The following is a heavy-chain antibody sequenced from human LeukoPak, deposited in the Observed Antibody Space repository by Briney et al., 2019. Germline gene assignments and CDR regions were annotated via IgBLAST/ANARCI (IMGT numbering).Heavy chain of an antibody. V-gene: IGHV1-24*01. CDR2: FDPEDGET. D-gene: IGHD2-15*01. J-gene: IGHJ3*02. Sequence: ASVKVSCKVSGYTLTELSMHWVRQAPGKGLEWMGSFDPEDGETIYAQKFQGRVTMTEDTPTDTAYMEVTSLRAEDTAVYYCARSGVVPAAILMDVVVVAATPDAFDIWGQGTMVTVSS. CDR1: GYTLTELS. CDR3: ARSGVVPAAILMDVVVVAATPDAFDI.